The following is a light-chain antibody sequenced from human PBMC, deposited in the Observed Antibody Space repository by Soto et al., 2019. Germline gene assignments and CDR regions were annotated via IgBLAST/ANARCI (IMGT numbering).Light chain of an antibody. CDR1: SSDVGSYNL. CDR3: CSYAGNSTLV. V-gene: IGLV2-23*01. CDR2: EGS. Sequence: QSALTQPASVSGSPGQSITISCTGTSSDVGSYNLVSWYQQHPGKAPKLIIYEGSKRPSWVSNRLSGSKSDNTASLTISVLQAEDEADYYFCSYAGNSTLVFGTGTKVTVL. J-gene: IGLJ1*01.